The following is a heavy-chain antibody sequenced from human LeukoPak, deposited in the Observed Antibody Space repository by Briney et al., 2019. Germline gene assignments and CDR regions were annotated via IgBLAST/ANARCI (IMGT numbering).Heavy chain of an antibody. J-gene: IGHJ3*02. CDR2: ITGGGDST. Sequence: GGSLRLSCAASGFTFSSYAMSWVRQAPGKGLAWVSAITGGGDSTYYADSVKGRFTISRDNSKNTLYLQMNSLRAEDTAVYYCARVMSRGYMDQYDAFDIWGQGTMVTVSS. CDR3: ARVMSRGYMDQYDAFDI. D-gene: IGHD3-22*01. V-gene: IGHV3-23*01. CDR1: GFTFSSYA.